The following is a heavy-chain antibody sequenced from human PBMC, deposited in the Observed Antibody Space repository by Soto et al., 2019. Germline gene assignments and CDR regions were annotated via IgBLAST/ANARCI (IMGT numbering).Heavy chain of an antibody. CDR1: GLSLRTTGVG. V-gene: IGHV2-5*02. D-gene: IGHD2-21*02. Sequence: QVTLKESGPTLVKPTQTLTLTCTVSGLSLRTTGVGVGWVRQPPGKALEWLALLYWDDDKRYSPSLRSRLTIAKDSSEKQVVLTMTSMDTVDTATYYCVQSRCGGDCLEIYSSHAYNGLDGWGQGTTVTVSS. J-gene: IGHJ6*02. CDR3: VQSRCGGDCLEIYSSHAYNGLDG. CDR2: LYWDDDK.